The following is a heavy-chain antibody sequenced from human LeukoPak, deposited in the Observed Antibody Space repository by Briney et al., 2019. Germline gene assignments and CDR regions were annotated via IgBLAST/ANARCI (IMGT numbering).Heavy chain of an antibody. Sequence: GGSLRLSCAASGFTFSNYGMNWVRQAPGKGLEWVSYKSTSSITIHYADSVKGRFTISRDNGKNSLYLQMNSLREEDTAVYYCVRHIAVAGPDAFDVWGQGTMCTVSS. CDR2: KSTSSITI. CDR1: GFTFSNYG. D-gene: IGHD6-19*01. CDR3: VRHIAVAGPDAFDV. V-gene: IGHV3-48*02. J-gene: IGHJ3*01.